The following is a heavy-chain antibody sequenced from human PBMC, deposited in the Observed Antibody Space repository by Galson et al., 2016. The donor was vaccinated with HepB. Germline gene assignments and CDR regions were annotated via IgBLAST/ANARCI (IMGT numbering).Heavy chain of an antibody. CDR3: VKDRGAVIRDFDQ. J-gene: IGHJ4*02. CDR2: IDNNGRTT. V-gene: IGHV3-64D*06. CDR1: GFTFSTYA. Sequence: SLRLSCAASGFTFSTYAFHWVRQAPGKGLEYVSAIDNNGRTTYYADSVRGRFTISRDNSKNTLYLQMSSLRDGDTAVYYCVKDRGAVIRDFDQWGRGTLVTVSS. D-gene: IGHD3-10*01.